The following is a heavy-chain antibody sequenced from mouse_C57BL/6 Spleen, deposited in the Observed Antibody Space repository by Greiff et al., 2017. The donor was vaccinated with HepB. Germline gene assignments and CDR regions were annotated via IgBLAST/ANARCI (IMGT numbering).Heavy chain of an antibody. CDR2: ISSGSSTI. CDR3: ARHPDYYGSSYVFDY. CDR1: GFTFSDYG. V-gene: IGHV5-17*01. D-gene: IGHD1-1*01. Sequence: DVMLVESGGGLVKPGGSLKLSCAASGFTFSDYGMHWVRQAPEKGLEWVAYISSGSSTIYYADTVKGRFTISRDNAKNTLFLQMTSLRSEDTAMYYCARHPDYYGSSYVFDYWGQGTTLTVSS. J-gene: IGHJ2*01.